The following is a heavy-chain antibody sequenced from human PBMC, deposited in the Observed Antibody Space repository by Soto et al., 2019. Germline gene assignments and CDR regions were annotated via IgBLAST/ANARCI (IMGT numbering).Heavy chain of an antibody. D-gene: IGHD6-13*01. V-gene: IGHV3-23*01. CDR1: GFSFSTYT. Sequence: PGGSLRLSCAASGFSFSTYTMSWVRRAPGKGLEWVSAISGSGGSPSYADSVQGRFTISRDNPKKTLYLQMNSLRAEDTAVYYCAKGYSSSWYRLWGQGTLVTVSS. J-gene: IGHJ4*02. CDR3: AKGYSSSWYRL. CDR2: ISGSGGSP.